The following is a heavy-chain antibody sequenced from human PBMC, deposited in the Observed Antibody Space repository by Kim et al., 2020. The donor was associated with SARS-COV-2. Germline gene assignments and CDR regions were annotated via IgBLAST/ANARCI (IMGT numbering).Heavy chain of an antibody. D-gene: IGHD6-13*01. V-gene: IGHV6-1*01. J-gene: IGHJ4*02. Sequence: AVSVKSRITINTDTSKNQFSLQLNSVTPEDTAVYYCARGDYSSTSSTFDYWGQGTLVTVSS. CDR3: ARGDYSSTSSTFDY.